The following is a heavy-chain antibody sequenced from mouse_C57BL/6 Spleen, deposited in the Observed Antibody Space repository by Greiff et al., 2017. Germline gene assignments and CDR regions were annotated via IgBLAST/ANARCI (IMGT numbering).Heavy chain of an antibody. D-gene: IGHD1-1*02. V-gene: IGHV1-52*01. CDR2: INPSDSET. Sequence: QVQLQQPGAELVRPGSSVKLSCKASGYTFTSYWMHWVKQRPIQGLEWIGNINPSDSETHYNQKFKDKATLTVDKSSSTAYMQLSSLTSEDSAVDYCARRKGSWGWFAYWGQGTLGTVSA. J-gene: IGHJ3*01. CDR1: GYTFTSYW. CDR3: ARRKGSWGWFAY.